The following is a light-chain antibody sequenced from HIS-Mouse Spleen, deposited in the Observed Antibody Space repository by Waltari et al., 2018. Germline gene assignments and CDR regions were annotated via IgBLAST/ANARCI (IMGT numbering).Light chain of an antibody. CDR3: QQSYSTPRSWT. Sequence: DIQMTQSPSSLSASVGDRVTITCRASQSISSYLNWYQQKPGKAPTLLIYAASSLQSGVRSRFSGSGSGTDFTLTIGSLQPEDFATYYCQQSYSTPRSWTFGQGTKVEIK. CDR1: QSISSY. CDR2: AAS. V-gene: IGKV1-39*01. J-gene: IGKJ1*01.